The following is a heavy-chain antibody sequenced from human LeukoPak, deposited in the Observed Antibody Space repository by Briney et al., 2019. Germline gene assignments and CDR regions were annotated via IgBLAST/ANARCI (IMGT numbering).Heavy chain of an antibody. Sequence: GASVKVSCKASVYTFTSYDINWVRQATGQGLEWMGWMNPNSGNTGYAQKFQGRVTMTRHTSISTAYMELSSLRSEDTAVYYCARGPRHSSSCLGYWGQGTLVTVSS. D-gene: IGHD6-13*01. CDR2: MNPNSGNT. CDR1: VYTFTSYD. V-gene: IGHV1-8*01. J-gene: IGHJ4*02. CDR3: ARGPRHSSSCLGY.